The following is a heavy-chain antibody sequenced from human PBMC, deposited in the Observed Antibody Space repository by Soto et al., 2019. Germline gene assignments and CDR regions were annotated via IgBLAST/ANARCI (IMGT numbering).Heavy chain of an antibody. CDR1: GGSIRSYY. CDR3: ARGGRGSSSAEYFQH. J-gene: IGHJ1*01. D-gene: IGHD6-6*01. CDR2: SYYSGIT. V-gene: IGHV4-59*01. Sequence: SETLSLTCTASGGSIRSYYWSWIRQPPGKGLEWIGYSYYSGITNYNPSLKSRVTISVDTSTIQFSLKLSSVTAADSVVYYCARGGRGSSSAEYFQHWGEGTLVNVSS.